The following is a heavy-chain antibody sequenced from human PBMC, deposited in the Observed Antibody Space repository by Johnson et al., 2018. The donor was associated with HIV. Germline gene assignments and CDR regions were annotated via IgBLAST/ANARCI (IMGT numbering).Heavy chain of an antibody. D-gene: IGHD3-22*01. V-gene: IGHV3-13*01. CDR3: AKGPLYYYDSRLGSGAFDI. Sequence: VQLVESGGGFVKPGGSLSLSCAASGFTFSSYDMHWVRQATGKGLEWVSAIGTAGDTYYPGSVKGRFTISRENAKNSLYLQMNSLRAGDTAVYYCAKGPLYYYDSRLGSGAFDIWGQGTMVTVSS. J-gene: IGHJ3*02. CDR2: IGTAGDT. CDR1: GFTFSSYD.